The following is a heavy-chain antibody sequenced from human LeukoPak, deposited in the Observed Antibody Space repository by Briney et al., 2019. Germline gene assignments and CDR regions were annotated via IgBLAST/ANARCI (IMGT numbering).Heavy chain of an antibody. CDR2: IYPGDSDT. CDR1: GYSFTTSW. D-gene: IGHD2-21*02. V-gene: IGHV5-51*01. CDR3: VLPYCGGACYS. Sequence: GESLKISGKASGYSFTTSWIGCVRQMPGKGLGWMRIIYPGDSDTSYNPSFQGPVTISAAKSISPASLQWRSLKASDSAMYYCVLPYCGGACYSWGQGTLVTVSS. J-gene: IGHJ5*02.